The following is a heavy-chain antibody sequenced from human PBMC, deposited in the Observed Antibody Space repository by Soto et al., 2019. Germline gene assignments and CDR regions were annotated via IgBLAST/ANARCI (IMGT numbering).Heavy chain of an antibody. CDR1: RCNFTNYW. J-gene: IGHJ6*02. CDR3: ARHRLAVATIDYYGMDV. CDR2: IDPSDSYT. Sequence: GESLKIYCKGSRCNFTNYWISWVRQMSGKGLEWMGRIDPSDSYTNYSPSFQGHVTISVDMSISTAYVQWSSLKASDTATYYCARHRLAVATIDYYGMDVWGQGTTVTVSS. D-gene: IGHD6-19*01. V-gene: IGHV5-10-1*01.